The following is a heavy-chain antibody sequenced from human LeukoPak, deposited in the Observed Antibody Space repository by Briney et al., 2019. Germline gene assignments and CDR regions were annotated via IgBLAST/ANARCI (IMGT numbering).Heavy chain of an antibody. CDR2: MYYSGSI. J-gene: IGHJ4*02. CDR3: ARDQVRALGYCSSTSCPMLDY. Sequence: PSETLSLTCTISGDSISSYYWSWVRQPPGKGLEWIGYMYYSGSINCNPSLKSRVTISVDTSKNQFSLKLNSVTAADTAVYYCARDQVRALGYCSSTSCPMLDYWGQGTLVTVSS. CDR1: GDSISSYY. D-gene: IGHD2-2*01. V-gene: IGHV4-59*01.